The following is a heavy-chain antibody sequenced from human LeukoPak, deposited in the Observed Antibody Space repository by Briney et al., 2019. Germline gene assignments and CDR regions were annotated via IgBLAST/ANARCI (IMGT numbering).Heavy chain of an antibody. D-gene: IGHD2-2*01. CDR3: ARFSWGCSTASCYLTN. CDR1: GGSLSGHY. CDR2: IYYTGTT. V-gene: IGHV4-59*11. J-gene: IGHJ4*02. Sequence: ASETLSLTCTVGGGSLSGHYWGWIRQPPGKGLELVGHIYYTGTTFYNPSLNSRVTFTLDTSRNQFSLRLTSVIAADTAVYYCARFSWGCSTASCYLTNWGQGALVTVSS.